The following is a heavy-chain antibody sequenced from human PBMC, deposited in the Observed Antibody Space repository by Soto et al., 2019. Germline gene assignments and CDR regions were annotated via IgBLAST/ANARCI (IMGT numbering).Heavy chain of an antibody. CDR3: TRILEAPVAGTLQCDY. J-gene: IGHJ4*02. D-gene: IGHD6-19*01. CDR2: IFSNDEK. Sequence: QVTLKESGPVLVKPTETLTLTCTVSGFSLSNARMGVSWIRQPPGKALEWLAHIFSNDEKSYSTSLKSRLTISKDTSKSQVVLTMTNMDPVDTATYYCTRILEAPVAGTLQCDYWGQGTLVTVSS. V-gene: IGHV2-26*01. CDR1: GFSLSNARMG.